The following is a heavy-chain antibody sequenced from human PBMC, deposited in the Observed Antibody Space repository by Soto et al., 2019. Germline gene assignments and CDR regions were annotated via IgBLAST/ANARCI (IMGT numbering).Heavy chain of an antibody. CDR3: ARSEATALDY. V-gene: IGHV4-34*01. CDR2: AHHSGRT. CDR1: GGSLSSYY. J-gene: IGHJ4*02. Sequence: SETLSLTCTVSGGSLSSYYWSWVRQPPGKGLEWIGEAHHSGRTNYNPSLKSRVTISVDRSQNHFSLQMTPVTAADTAVYYCARSEATALDYWGQGTLVTVSS.